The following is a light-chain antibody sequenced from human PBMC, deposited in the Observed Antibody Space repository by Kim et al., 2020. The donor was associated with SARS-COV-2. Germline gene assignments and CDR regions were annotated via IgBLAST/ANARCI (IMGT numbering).Light chain of an antibody. CDR2: AAS. Sequence: AIRMTQSPSPLSASTGDRVTITCRASQGISSYLAWYQQKPGKAPKLLIYAASTLQSGVPSRFSGSGSGTDFTLTISCLQSEDFATYYCQQYYSYPRTFGQGTKLEI. J-gene: IGKJ2*01. V-gene: IGKV1-8*01. CDR3: QQYYSYPRT. CDR1: QGISSY.